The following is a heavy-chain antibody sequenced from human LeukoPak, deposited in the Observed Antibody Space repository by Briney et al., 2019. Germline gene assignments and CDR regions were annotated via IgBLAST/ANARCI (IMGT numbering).Heavy chain of an antibody. Sequence: SETLSLTCTVSGGPISSGSYYWSWIRQPAGKGLEWIGRIYTSGSTNYNPSLKSRVTISVVTSKNQFSLKLSSVTAADTAVYYCARGGSITIFGVVPIDYWGQGTLVTVSS. V-gene: IGHV4-61*02. CDR2: IYTSGST. J-gene: IGHJ4*02. CDR3: ARGGSITIFGVVPIDY. CDR1: GGPISSGSYY. D-gene: IGHD3-3*01.